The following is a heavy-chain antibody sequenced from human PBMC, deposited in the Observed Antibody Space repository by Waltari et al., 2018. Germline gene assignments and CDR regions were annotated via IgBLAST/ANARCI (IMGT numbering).Heavy chain of an antibody. CDR3: VLLGYCSSTSCLRYGMDV. V-gene: IGHV1-2*06. D-gene: IGHD2-2*01. Sequence: QVQLVQSGAEVKKPGASVKVSCKASGYTFTGYYMHWVRQAPGQGLEWMGRINPNSGGTNDGRVTMTRDTSISTAYMELSRLRSDDTAVYYCVLLGYCSSTSCLRYGMDVWGQGTTVIVSS. CDR1: GYTFTGYY. J-gene: IGHJ6*02. CDR2: INPNSGGT.